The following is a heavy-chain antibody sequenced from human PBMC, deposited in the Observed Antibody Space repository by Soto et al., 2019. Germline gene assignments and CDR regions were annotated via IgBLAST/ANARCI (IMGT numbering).Heavy chain of an antibody. CDR2: IKQDGSEK. J-gene: IGHJ6*02. CDR1: GFTFSSSW. V-gene: IGHV3-7*05. Sequence: EVQLVESGGGLVQPGGSLRLSCSASGFTFSSSWMSWVRQAPGKGLEWVAHIKQDGSEKYYVDSVKGRFTISRDNAKNSLYLQMNSLRAEDTAVYYCACGHYGLDVWGQGTTVTVSS. CDR3: ACGHYGLDV.